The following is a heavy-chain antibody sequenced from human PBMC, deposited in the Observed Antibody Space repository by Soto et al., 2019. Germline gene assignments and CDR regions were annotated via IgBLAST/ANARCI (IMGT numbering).Heavy chain of an antibody. CDR3: TRNVLTWNDYYYYGMDV. J-gene: IGHJ6*02. D-gene: IGHD1-1*01. CDR1: GFTFSGCA. Sequence: GGSLRLSCAASGFTFSGCAMLWVRQASGKGLGWVGRIRSKANSYATAYAASVKGRFTISRDDSKSTAYLQMNSLKTEDTAVYYCTRNVLTWNDYYYYGMDVWGQGTTVTVSS. V-gene: IGHV3-73*01. CDR2: IRSKANSYAT.